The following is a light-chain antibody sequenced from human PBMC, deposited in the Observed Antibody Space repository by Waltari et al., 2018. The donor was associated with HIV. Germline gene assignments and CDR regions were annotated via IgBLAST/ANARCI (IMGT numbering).Light chain of an antibody. CDR1: QDISKY. J-gene: IGKJ3*01. V-gene: IGKV1-33*01. CDR2: DAS. CDR3: QQYDSLPFT. Sequence: DIQMTQSPSSLSASVGDRVTITCQASQDISKYLSWHQQKPGKAPRLLISDASSLQTGVPSRFSGSGSGTDFTFTISSLQPEDIATYFCQQYDSLPFTFGPGTKVDIK.